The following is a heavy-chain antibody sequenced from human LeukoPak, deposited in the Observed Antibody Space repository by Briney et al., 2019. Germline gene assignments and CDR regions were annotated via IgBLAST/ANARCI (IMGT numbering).Heavy chain of an antibody. CDR3: ARVAVVLTLDY. Sequence: GRSLRLSCAASGFTFSSYAMHWVRQAPGKGLEWVAVISYDGSNKYYADSVKGRFTISRDNSKNTLYLQMNSLRAEDTAVYYCARVAVVLTLDYWGQGTLVTVSS. V-gene: IGHV3-30*04. CDR2: ISYDGSNK. CDR1: GFTFSSYA. J-gene: IGHJ4*02. D-gene: IGHD6-19*01.